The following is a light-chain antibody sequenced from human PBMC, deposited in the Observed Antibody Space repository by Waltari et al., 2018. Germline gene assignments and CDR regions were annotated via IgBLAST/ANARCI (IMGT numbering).Light chain of an antibody. J-gene: IGLJ2*01. Sequence: QSVLTQPHSASGTPGQTVTISCSGSSPNIGSNTVNWYQQLPGTAPKLLIYSNNPRPSGVPDRFSGSKSGTSASLAISGLQSEDEADYYCAAWDDSLNGPVFGGGTKLTVL. CDR3: AAWDDSLNGPV. CDR2: SNN. V-gene: IGLV1-44*01. CDR1: SPNIGSNT.